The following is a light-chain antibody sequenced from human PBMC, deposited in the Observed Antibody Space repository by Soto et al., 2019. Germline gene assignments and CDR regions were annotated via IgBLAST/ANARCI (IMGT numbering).Light chain of an antibody. V-gene: IGKV1-6*01. CDR2: AAS. CDR1: QGIRDD. CDR3: LQDYNYPLT. J-gene: IGKJ4*01. Sequence: AIQMTQSPSSLSASVGDRVTITCRASQGIRDDLGWYQQKPGKAPKLLIYAASSLQSGVPSRFSGSGSGTDFTLTISSLQPEDFTTYYCLQDYNYPLTFGGGTKVEIK.